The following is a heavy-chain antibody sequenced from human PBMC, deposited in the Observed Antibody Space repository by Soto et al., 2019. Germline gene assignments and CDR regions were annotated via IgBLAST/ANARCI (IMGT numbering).Heavy chain of an antibody. Sequence: SETLSLTCTVSGGSISSDYWSWIRQTPGKGLEWMGDIYFRGNTNYNPSLKSRVTISIDTSKAQFSLKLGSVTAADTAVYYCAXGRPRDGFNSGHSDLDIWGQGTMVTVSS. CDR2: IYFRGNT. D-gene: IGHD3-10*01. V-gene: IGHV4-59*01. CDR3: AXGRPRDGFNSGHSDLDI. CDR1: GGSISSDY. J-gene: IGHJ3*02.